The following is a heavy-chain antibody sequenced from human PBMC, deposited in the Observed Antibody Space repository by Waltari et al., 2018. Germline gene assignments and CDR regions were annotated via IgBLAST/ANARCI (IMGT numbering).Heavy chain of an antibody. Sequence: QVQLQESGPGLVKPSGTLSLTCPVSGGPISSSNWWSWVRQPPGKGLEWIGEIYHSGSTNYNPSLKSRVTISVDKSKNQFSLKLSSVTAADTAVYYCTRVMVVPPAGFDYWGQGTLVTVSS. J-gene: IGHJ4*02. V-gene: IGHV4-4*02. CDR2: IYHSGST. CDR1: GGPISSSNW. D-gene: IGHD2-8*01. CDR3: TRVMVVPPAGFDY.